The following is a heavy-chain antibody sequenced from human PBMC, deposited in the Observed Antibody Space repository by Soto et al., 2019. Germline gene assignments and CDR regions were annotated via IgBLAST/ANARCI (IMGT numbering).Heavy chain of an antibody. V-gene: IGHV3-48*03. J-gene: IGHJ3*01. CDR2: ISSTGNTI. Sequence: GWSLRLSCAASGFTFSGYEMNWVRQAPGKGLEWISYISSTGNTIYYADSVKGRFTISRDNAKNSLYLQMNSLRAEDTSVYYCASPMVTAPNDAFDVWGQGTMVTVS. CDR3: ASPMVTAPNDAFDV. CDR1: GFTFSGYE. D-gene: IGHD2-21*02.